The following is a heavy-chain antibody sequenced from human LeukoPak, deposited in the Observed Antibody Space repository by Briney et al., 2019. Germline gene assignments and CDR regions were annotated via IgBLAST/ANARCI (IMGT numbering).Heavy chain of an antibody. V-gene: IGHV3-21*01. CDR3: AGGGYSGYDWAFDI. CDR2: ISSSSSYI. CDR1: GFTFSSYS. D-gene: IGHD5-12*01. J-gene: IGHJ3*02. Sequence: GGSLRLSCAASGFTFSSYSMNWVRQAPGKGLEWVSSISSSSSYIYYADSVKGRFTISRDNAKNSLYLQMNSLRAEDTAVYYCAGGGYSGYDWAFDIWGQGTMVTVSS.